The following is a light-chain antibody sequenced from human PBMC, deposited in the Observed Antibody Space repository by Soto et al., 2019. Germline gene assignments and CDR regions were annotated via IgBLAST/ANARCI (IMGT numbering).Light chain of an antibody. J-gene: IGKJ3*01. CDR2: AAS. Sequence: DIQMTQSPSSLSASVGDRVTITCRASQGISNYLVWYQQKPGKVPKVLIYAASTLQSGVPSRFSGSGSGTDFPLPISSLQPEDVATYYCQKYNTAPVTLGPGTKVDIK. CDR1: QGISNY. CDR3: QKYNTAPVT. V-gene: IGKV1-27*01.